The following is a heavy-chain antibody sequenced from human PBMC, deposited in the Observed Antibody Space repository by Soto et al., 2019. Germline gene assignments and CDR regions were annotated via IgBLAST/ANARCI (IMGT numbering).Heavy chain of an antibody. V-gene: IGHV5-10-1*01. D-gene: IGHD5-18*01. Sequence: GESLKISCKGSGYGFTSYWISWVRQMPGKGLEWMGRIDPSDSYTNYSPSFQGHVTISADKSISTAYLQWSSLKASDTAMYYCASRVDTAMVGGNTFYYYYGMDVWGQGTTVTVSS. CDR3: ASRVDTAMVGGNTFYYYYGMDV. J-gene: IGHJ6*02. CDR1: GYGFTSYW. CDR2: IDPSDSYT.